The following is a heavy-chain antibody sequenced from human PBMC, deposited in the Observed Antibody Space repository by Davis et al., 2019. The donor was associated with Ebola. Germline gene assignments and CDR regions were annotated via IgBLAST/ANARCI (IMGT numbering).Heavy chain of an antibody. J-gene: IGHJ6*02. CDR2: TYYTSKWHN. Sequence: HSQTLSLTCSIPGDSVSSGGWNWIRQSPSRGLAWLGRTYYTSKWHNNYGESVKSRITINPDTSKNQLSRQLNSVTPEDTDVYYWVRGWGRSGLDVWGQGTTVTVSS. CDR3: VRGWGRSGLDV. CDR1: GDSVSSGG. D-gene: IGHD3-16*01. V-gene: IGHV6-1*01.